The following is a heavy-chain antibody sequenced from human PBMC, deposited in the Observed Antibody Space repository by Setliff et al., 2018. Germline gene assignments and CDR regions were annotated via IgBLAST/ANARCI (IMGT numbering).Heavy chain of an antibody. J-gene: IGHJ6*03. D-gene: IGHD3-3*01. CDR2: IYYSGST. Sequence: PSETLSLTCTVSGGSISSGGYYWSWIRQHPGKGLEWIGYIYYSGSTYYNPSLKSRVTISVDTSKNQVSLNLRSVTAADTAVYYCARVSGFLYIDVWGNGTTVTVSS. CDR1: GGSISSGGYY. CDR3: ARVSGFLYIDV. V-gene: IGHV4-31*03.